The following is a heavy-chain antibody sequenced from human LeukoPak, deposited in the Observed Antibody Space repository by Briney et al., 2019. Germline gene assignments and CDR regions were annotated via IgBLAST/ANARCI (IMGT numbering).Heavy chain of an antibody. V-gene: IGHV4-34*01. CDR3: ARGGYSYGFYYYDSSGSPLGY. CDR1: GGSFSGYY. Sequence: PSETLSLTCAVYGGSFSGYYWSWIRQPPGKGLEWIGEINHSGSTNYNPSLKSRVTISVDTSKNQFSLKLSSVTAADTAVYYCARGGYSYGFYYYDSSGSPLGYWGQGTLVTVSS. J-gene: IGHJ4*02. CDR2: INHSGST. D-gene: IGHD3-22*01.